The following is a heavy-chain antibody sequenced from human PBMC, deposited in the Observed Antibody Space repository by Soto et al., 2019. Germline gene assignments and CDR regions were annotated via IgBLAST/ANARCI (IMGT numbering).Heavy chain of an antibody. CDR2: ISWDGGST. V-gene: IGHV3-43*01. CDR3: AKASYTVTTNLDY. J-gene: IGHJ4*02. CDR1: GFTFDDYT. Sequence: GESLKISCAASGFTFDDYTMHWVRQAPGKGLEWVSLISWDGGSTYYADSVKGRFTISRDNSKNSLYLQMNSLRTEDTALYYCAKASYTVTTNLDYWGQGTLVTVSS. D-gene: IGHD4-17*01.